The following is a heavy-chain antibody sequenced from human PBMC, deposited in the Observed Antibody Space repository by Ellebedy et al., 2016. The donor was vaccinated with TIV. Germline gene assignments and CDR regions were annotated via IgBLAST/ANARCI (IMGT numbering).Heavy chain of an antibody. CDR1: GFMFNTYA. V-gene: IGHV3-30*18. Sequence: GESLKISCAASGFMFNTYAMHWVRQAPGKGLAWVAIISYDSGNKFYTDSVKGRFTVSRDNAKNTLYLHLNGLRVEDTAIYYCAKAGGGGAPDDYWGQGTLVTVSS. CDR2: ISYDSGNK. CDR3: AKAGGGGAPDDY. D-gene: IGHD1-26*01. J-gene: IGHJ4*02.